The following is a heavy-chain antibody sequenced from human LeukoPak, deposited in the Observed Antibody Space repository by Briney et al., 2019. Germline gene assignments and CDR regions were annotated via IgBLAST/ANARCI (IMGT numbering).Heavy chain of an antibody. D-gene: IGHD6-19*01. Sequence: ASVKVSCKASGYTFTGYYMHWVRQAPGQGLEWMGWINPNSGGTNYAQKFQGRVTMTRDTSISTAYMELSRLRSDDTAVYYCARDSGGWYRWFDPWGQGSLVTVSS. CDR2: INPNSGGT. CDR3: ARDSGGWYRWFDP. CDR1: GYTFTGYY. J-gene: IGHJ5*02. V-gene: IGHV1-2*02.